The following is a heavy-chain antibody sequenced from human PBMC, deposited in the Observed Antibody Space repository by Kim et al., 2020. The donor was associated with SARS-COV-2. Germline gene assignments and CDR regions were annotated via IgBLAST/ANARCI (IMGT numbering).Heavy chain of an antibody. CDR3: ARRAARLYGMDV. J-gene: IGHJ6*02. Sequence: SETLSLTCTVSGGSINNYYWSWVRQAPGKGLEWIGYVSDSGTTNYNASLKSRVAISIDTSMKQVSLKLDSVTPADTAVYSCARRAARLYGMDVWGQGTTVIVSS. CDR2: VSDSGTT. CDR1: GGSINNYY. D-gene: IGHD2-15*01. V-gene: IGHV4-59*13.